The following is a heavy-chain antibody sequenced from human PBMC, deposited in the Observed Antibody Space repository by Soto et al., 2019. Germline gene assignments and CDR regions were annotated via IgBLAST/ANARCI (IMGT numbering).Heavy chain of an antibody. CDR3: ARNSDYERYAFDI. J-gene: IGHJ3*02. CDR1: GGTFSSYT. V-gene: IGHV1-69*02. Sequence: QVQLVQSGAEVKKPGSSVKVSCKASGGTFSSYTISWVRQAPGQGLEWMGRIIPILGIGNYAQKFQGRVTITADKSTSTAYMELSSLRSEDTAVYYCARNSDYERYAFDIWGQGTMVTVSS. D-gene: IGHD5-12*01. CDR2: IIPILGIG.